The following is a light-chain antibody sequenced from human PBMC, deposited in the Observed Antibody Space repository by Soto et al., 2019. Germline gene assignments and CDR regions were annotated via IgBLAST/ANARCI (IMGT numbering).Light chain of an antibody. CDR3: QQYNSMIT. V-gene: IGKV1-5*01. J-gene: IGKJ5*01. Sequence: DIHMTQSPSTLSASVGYRFTITCRASQSISSWLAWYQQKPGKAPKLLIYDASSLESGVPSRLSGSGSGTEFTLTISSMKPDDFATYYCQQYNSMITFGQGTRLEIK. CDR1: QSISSW. CDR2: DAS.